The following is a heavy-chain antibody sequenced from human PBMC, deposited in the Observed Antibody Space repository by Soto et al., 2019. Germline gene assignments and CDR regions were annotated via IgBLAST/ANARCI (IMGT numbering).Heavy chain of an antibody. D-gene: IGHD5-18*01. CDR1: GVSATSYY. V-gene: IGHV4-4*07. CDR2: IFNRGST. Sequence: SETLSLTCSVSGVSATSYYWNWIRQPAGKGLEWIGRIFNRGSTSYNPSLKSRVTVSLDTSKNQISLRLNSVAAADTAVYYCARDTGYSYGAYYDYWGQGTLVTVSS. J-gene: IGHJ4*02. CDR3: ARDTGYSYGAYYDY.